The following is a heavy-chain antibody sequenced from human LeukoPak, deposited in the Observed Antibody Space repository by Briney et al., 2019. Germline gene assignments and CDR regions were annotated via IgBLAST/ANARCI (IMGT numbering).Heavy chain of an antibody. V-gene: IGHV3-53*01. J-gene: IGHJ4*02. CDR1: GFTVCSNY. CDR3: ARGVVVVAATGSYYTDY. Sequence: PGGSLRVSSVASGFTVCSNYVSWVGPAPGKGLGWGSVIYSGGSTYYADSVQGRSTISRANSKTTLYVHRNRPAAEDTAVYSFARGVVVVAATGSYYTDYWGQGTLVTDS. CDR2: IYSGGST. D-gene: IGHD2-15*01.